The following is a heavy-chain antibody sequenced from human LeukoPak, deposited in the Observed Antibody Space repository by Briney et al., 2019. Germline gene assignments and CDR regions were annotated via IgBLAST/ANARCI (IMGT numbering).Heavy chain of an antibody. D-gene: IGHD3-22*01. V-gene: IGHV3-43*02. CDR2: INGDGGKT. Sequence: PGGSLRLSCAASGFTFHDYAMHWVRQAPGKGLEWVSLINGDGGKTYYGDSGKGRFTISRDNSKNSLYLQMNSLRTEDTAFYYCAKGMYYYDSSGYASAIDYWGQGTLVTVPS. CDR1: GFTFHDYA. CDR3: AKGMYYYDSSGYASAIDY. J-gene: IGHJ4*02.